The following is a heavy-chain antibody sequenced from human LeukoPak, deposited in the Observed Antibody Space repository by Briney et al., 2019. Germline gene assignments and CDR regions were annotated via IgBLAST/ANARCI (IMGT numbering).Heavy chain of an antibody. CDR1: GFTFSRFA. V-gene: IGHV3-23*01. J-gene: IGHJ4*02. Sequence: GGSLRLSCAASGFTFSRFAMSWVRQAPGKGLEWVSTICGSSDNTYNADSVKGRFTISRDNSKNTLYLQMNSLRDEDTAIYYWAKGFRSDGTCYSSVDYWGQGTLVTVSS. CDR3: AKGFRSDGTCYSSVDY. D-gene: IGHD2-15*01. CDR2: ICGSSDNT.